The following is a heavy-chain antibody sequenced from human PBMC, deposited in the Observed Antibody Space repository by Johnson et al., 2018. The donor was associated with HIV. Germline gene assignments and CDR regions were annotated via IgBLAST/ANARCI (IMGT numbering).Heavy chain of an antibody. D-gene: IGHD3-9*01. V-gene: IGHV3-20*04. CDR2: ISWNSGSK. J-gene: IGHJ3*02. Sequence: VQLVESGGGVVRPGESLRLSCAASGFTFNDYAMTWLRQAPGKGLEWVSGISWNSGSKDYADSVKGRFTISRDNAKNSLYLQMNSLRAEDTGLDYCAKGIMDYYILTGPNHDAFDIWGQGTMVTVSS. CDR3: AKGIMDYYILTGPNHDAFDI. CDR1: GFTFNDYA.